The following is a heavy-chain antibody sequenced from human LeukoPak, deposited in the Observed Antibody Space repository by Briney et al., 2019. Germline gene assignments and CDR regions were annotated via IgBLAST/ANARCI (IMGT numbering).Heavy chain of an antibody. Sequence: GGSLRLSCAASGFTFSSYWMHWVRQAPGKGLVWVSRINSDGSSTSYADSVKGRFTISRDNAKNTLYLQMNSLRAGDTAVYYCARAGSSYGDYDAFDIWGQGTMVTVSS. V-gene: IGHV3-74*01. CDR2: INSDGSST. CDR1: GFTFSSYW. CDR3: ARAGSSYGDYDAFDI. D-gene: IGHD4-17*01. J-gene: IGHJ3*02.